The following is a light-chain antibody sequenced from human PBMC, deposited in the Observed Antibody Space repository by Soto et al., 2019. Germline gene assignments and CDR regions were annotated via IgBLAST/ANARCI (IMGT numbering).Light chain of an antibody. CDR3: QQYNDWTRT. J-gene: IGKJ3*01. CDR1: QSVSSN. CDR2: GAS. Sequence: EIVMTQSPATLCVSPGERATLSCRARQSVSSNLAWYQQKPGQAPRLLIFGASTRATGIPARFSGSESGTEFTLTISSLQYEDFAVYYCQQYNDWTRTFVPGTKVDIK. V-gene: IGKV3-15*01.